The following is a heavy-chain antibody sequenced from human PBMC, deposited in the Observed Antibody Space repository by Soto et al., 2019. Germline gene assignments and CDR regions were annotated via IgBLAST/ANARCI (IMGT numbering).Heavy chain of an antibody. D-gene: IGHD5-12*01. CDR1: GGTFSSYT. Sequence: QVQLVQSGAEVKKPGSSVTVSCKASGGTFSSYTISWVRQAPGQGLEWMGGIIPIFGTANYAQKFQGRVTITAAESTSTAYMEWSSLRSEDTAVYYWARGNHRGLQLWYFDLWGRGTRFTVSS. V-gene: IGHV1-69*12. CDR3: ARGNHRGLQLWYFDL. CDR2: IIPIFGTA. J-gene: IGHJ2*01.